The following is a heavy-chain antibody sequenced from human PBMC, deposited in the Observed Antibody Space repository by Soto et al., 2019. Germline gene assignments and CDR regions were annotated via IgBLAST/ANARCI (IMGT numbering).Heavy chain of an antibody. CDR3: ATEKGSDSFHYPLDY. Sequence: QVQLVESGGGVVQPGRSLRLSCAASGFTFRSYAMHWVRQAPDRGLEWVASISYAGSSEKYADSVKGRFTISRDNSKSTLFLQMNSLGAEDTAVFYCATEKGSDSFHYPLDYWGRGTMVTVSS. D-gene: IGHD3-22*01. J-gene: IGHJ4*02. V-gene: IGHV3-30-3*01. CDR1: GFTFRSYA. CDR2: ISYAGSSE.